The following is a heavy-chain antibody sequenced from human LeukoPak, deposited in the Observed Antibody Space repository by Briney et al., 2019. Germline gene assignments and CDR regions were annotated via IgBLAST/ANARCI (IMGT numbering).Heavy chain of an antibody. Sequence: SVKVSCKASGFTFTKSAVQWVRQARGQRLECIGWIVVGSGNTDYAQKFQERVTITRDMSTSTAYMELNGLTSEDTAIYYCAADPAGFGAFDIWGHGTIVTVSS. D-gene: IGHD3-16*01. CDR3: AADPAGFGAFDI. CDR2: IVVGSGNT. CDR1: GFTFTKSA. V-gene: IGHV1-58*01. J-gene: IGHJ3*02.